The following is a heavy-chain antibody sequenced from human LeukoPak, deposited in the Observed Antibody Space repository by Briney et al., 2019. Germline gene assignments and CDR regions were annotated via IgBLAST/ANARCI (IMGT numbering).Heavy chain of an antibody. CDR3: AKSAEDCSSPNCSYPGFLDN. Sequence: GGSLRLSCSASGFTFDDYAMHWVRQAPGKGLEWVSGISWNSGRIGYADSVKGRFTISRDNAKNSPYLQMNSLGAEDTALYYCAKSAEDCSSPNCSYPGFLDNWGQGTLVTVSS. D-gene: IGHD2-2*01. J-gene: IGHJ4*02. CDR2: ISWNSGRI. CDR1: GFTFDDYA. V-gene: IGHV3-9*01.